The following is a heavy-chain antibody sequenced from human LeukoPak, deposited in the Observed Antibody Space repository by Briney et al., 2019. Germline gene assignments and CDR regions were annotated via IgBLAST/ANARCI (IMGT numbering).Heavy chain of an antibody. CDR1: GFDVSYNY. CDR3: ATNSGYDLVDY. CDR2: IHTGGTT. D-gene: IGHD5-12*01. J-gene: IGHJ4*02. Sequence: GGSLRLSCVASGFDVSYNYVGWVRQAPGKGLEWVSFIHTGGTTHYTDSVKDRFTISKDNSNNTVFLQMNSVRVEDTAVYYCATNSGYDLVDYWGQGTLVTVSS. V-gene: IGHV3-53*01.